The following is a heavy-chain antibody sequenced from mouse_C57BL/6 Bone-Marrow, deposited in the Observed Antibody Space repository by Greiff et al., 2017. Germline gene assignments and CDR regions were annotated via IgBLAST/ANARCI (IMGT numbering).Heavy chain of an antibody. D-gene: IGHD2-3*01. CDR3: ARWLLPDY. CDR1: GFTFSSYA. CDR2: ISDGGSYT. V-gene: IGHV5-4*01. J-gene: IGHJ2*01. Sequence: DVQLQESGRGLVKPGGSLKLSCAASGFTFSSYAMSWVRQTPEKRLEWVATISDGGSYTSYPHNVKARFTISRDNAKNNLYLQMSHLKSEDTAMYYCARWLLPDYWGQGTTLTVSS.